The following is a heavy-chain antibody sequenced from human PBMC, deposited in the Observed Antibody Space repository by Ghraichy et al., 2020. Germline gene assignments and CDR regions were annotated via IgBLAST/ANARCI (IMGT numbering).Heavy chain of an antibody. CDR2: ISSGGGST. CDR3: AKGFGFSVGACDS. Sequence: GVLNISCAASGFTFSNYAMSWVRQAPGKGLEWVSSISSGGGSTYYADSVKGRFTISRDNSKNTLYVQMNSLRVEDTAVYYCAKGFGFSVGACDSWGQGTLVTVSS. CDR1: GFTFSNYA. V-gene: IGHV3-23*01. J-gene: IGHJ4*02. D-gene: IGHD1-26*01.